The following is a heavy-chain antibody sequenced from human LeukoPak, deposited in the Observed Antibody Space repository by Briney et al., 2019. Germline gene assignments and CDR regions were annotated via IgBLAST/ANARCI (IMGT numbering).Heavy chain of an antibody. CDR2: SYYGGST. J-gene: IGHJ4*02. V-gene: IGHV4-59*08. CDR3: ARMGNPATVTADY. Sequence: SETLSLTCTVSGGSMRNYYWSWIRQTPGKGLEWLGYSYYGGSTIYSPSLKSRVTISVDTANNQFSLKLNSATAADTAVYYCARMGNPATVTADYWGQGTLVTVSS. D-gene: IGHD4-17*01. CDR1: GGSMRNYY.